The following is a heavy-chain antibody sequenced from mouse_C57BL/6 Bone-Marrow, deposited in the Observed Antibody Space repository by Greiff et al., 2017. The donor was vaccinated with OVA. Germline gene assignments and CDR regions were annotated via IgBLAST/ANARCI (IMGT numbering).Heavy chain of an antibody. D-gene: IGHD2-5*01. V-gene: IGHV1-59*01. Sequence: QVQLQQPGAELVRPGTSVKLSCKASGYTFTSYWMHWVKQRPGKGLEWIGVIDPSDSYTNYNQKFKGKATLTVDTSSSTAYMQLSSLTSEDSAVYYRARENYSNPFDYWGQGTTLTVSS. CDR1: GYTFTSYW. CDR2: IDPSDSYT. J-gene: IGHJ2*01. CDR3: ARENYSNPFDY.